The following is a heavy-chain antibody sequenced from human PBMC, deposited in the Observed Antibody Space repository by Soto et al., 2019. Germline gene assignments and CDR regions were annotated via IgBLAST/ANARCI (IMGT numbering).Heavy chain of an antibody. Sequence: SVKVSCKASGGTFSSYAISWVRQAPGQGLEWMGGIIPIFGTANYAQKFQGRVTITADKSTSTAHMELSSLRSEDTAVYYCARQVAVTKYYYYGMDVWGQGTTVTVSS. V-gene: IGHV1-69*06. CDR1: GGTFSSYA. D-gene: IGHD6-19*01. J-gene: IGHJ6*02. CDR2: IIPIFGTA. CDR3: ARQVAVTKYYYYGMDV.